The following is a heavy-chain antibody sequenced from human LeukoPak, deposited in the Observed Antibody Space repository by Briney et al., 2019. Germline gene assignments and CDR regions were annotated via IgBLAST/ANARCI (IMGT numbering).Heavy chain of an antibody. CDR2: ISAYNANT. CDR1: GYTFTNYG. J-gene: IGHJ6*04. V-gene: IGHV1-18*04. Sequence: ASVKVSCRASGYTFTNYGITWVRQAPGQGLEWMGWISAYNANTNYAQKFQGRVTMTTDTSTSTVYMELRSLRSDDAAIYYCARTDYDILTGARMDVWGKGTTVTVSS. CDR3: ARTDYDILTGARMDV. D-gene: IGHD3-9*01.